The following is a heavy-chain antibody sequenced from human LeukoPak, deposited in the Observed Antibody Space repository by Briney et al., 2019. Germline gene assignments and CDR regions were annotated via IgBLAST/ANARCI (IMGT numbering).Heavy chain of an antibody. CDR1: GFTFSTYA. Sequence: GRSLRLSCAASGFTFSTYAMHWVRQAPGKGLEWVSGISWNSGSIGYADSVKGRFTISRDNAKNSLYLQMNSLRAEDTALYYCAKGSGEKQWLALLYYFDYWGQGTLVTVSS. J-gene: IGHJ4*02. V-gene: IGHV3-9*01. D-gene: IGHD6-19*01. CDR2: ISWNSGSI. CDR3: AKGSGEKQWLALLYYFDY.